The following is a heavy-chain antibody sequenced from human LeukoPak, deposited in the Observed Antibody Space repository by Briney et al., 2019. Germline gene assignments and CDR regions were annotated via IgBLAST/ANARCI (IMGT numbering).Heavy chain of an antibody. CDR3: AKAAAQRFSDY. V-gene: IGHV3-9*01. D-gene: IGHD6-13*01. Sequence: PGGSLRLSCAASGFTFDDYAMHWVRQAPGKGLEWVSGISWNSGSIGYADSVKGRFTISRDNSKNTLYLQMNSLRAEDTAVYYCAKAAAQRFSDYWGQGTLVTVSS. CDR1: GFTFDDYA. J-gene: IGHJ4*02. CDR2: ISWNSGSI.